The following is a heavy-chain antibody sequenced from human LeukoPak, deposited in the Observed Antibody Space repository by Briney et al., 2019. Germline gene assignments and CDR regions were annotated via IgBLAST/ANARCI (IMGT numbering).Heavy chain of an antibody. CDR3: ARVRVTVTTIMYYYYYGMDV. J-gene: IGHJ6*02. V-gene: IGHV3-66*01. D-gene: IGHD4-11*01. CDR1: VFSVSSNY. Sequence: RGSLRLSCAPPVFSVSSNYMSCVRPAPREGLGWVSVIYSGGGRYYADSVKGRFTISRDNYKNTLYLQMNSLRAEDTAVYYCARVRVTVTTIMYYYYYGMDVWGQGTTVTVSS. CDR2: IYSGGGR.